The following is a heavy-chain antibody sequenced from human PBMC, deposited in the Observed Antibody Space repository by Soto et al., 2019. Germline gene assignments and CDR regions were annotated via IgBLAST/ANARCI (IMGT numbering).Heavy chain of an antibody. CDR1: GYTFTSYG. Sequence: ASVKVSCKASGYTFTSYGISWVRQAPGQGLEWMGWISAYNGNTNYAQKLQGRVTMTTDTSTSTAYMELRSLRSDDTAVYYCARDLAVPAAIAGCIDYWGQGTLGTVSS. D-gene: IGHD2-2*01. CDR2: ISAYNGNT. V-gene: IGHV1-18*04. J-gene: IGHJ4*02. CDR3: ARDLAVPAAIAGCIDY.